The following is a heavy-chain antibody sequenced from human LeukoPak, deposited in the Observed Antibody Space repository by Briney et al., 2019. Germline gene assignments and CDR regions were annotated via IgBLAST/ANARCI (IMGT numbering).Heavy chain of an antibody. J-gene: IGHJ5*02. V-gene: IGHV6-1*01. CDR2: TYYRSTWYN. CDR1: GDSVSSNSVT. CDR3: ARRLTQYDCFDP. Sequence: SQTLSLTCAISGDSVSSNSVTWNWIRQSPSRGLEWLGRTYYRSTWYNDYAVSVRGRITVNPDTSKNQFSLHLNSVAPEDTAVYYCARRLTQYDCFDPWGQGILVTVSS. D-gene: IGHD2-2*01.